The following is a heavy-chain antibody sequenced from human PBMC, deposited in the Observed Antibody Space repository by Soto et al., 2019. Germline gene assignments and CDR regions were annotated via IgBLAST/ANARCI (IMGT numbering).Heavy chain of an antibody. Sequence: LSLTCAVYGGSFSGYYWSWIRQPPGKGLEWIGEINHSGSTNYNPSLKSRVTISVDTSKNQFSLKLSSVTAADTAVYHCARGRVVVVPAAPFDYWGQGTLVTVSS. D-gene: IGHD2-2*01. V-gene: IGHV4-34*01. J-gene: IGHJ4*02. CDR1: GGSFSGYY. CDR2: INHSGST. CDR3: ARGRVVVVPAAPFDY.